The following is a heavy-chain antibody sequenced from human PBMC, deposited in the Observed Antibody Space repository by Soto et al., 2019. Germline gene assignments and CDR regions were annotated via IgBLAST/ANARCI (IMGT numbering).Heavy chain of an antibody. V-gene: IGHV1-18*04. D-gene: IGHD6-19*01. CDR2: ISPHSGNT. J-gene: IGHJ4*02. CDR3: ERELGVLIAVKGDFDF. Sequence: ASVKFSCKASGYTFTTFAISWVRQAPGQGLECMGWISPHSGNTNYAQKFQGRLTMTTXTXXNXXXMXLXXLRXDXTAMYCCERELGVLIAVKGDFDFWGQGTLVTVS. CDR1: GYTFTTFA.